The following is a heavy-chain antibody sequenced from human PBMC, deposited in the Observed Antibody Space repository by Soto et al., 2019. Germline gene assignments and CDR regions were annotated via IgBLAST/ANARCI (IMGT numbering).Heavy chain of an antibody. CDR3: ASEWRHDGLDY. CDR2: IWYDGSNK. Sequence: GGSLRLSCAASGFTFSSYGMHWVRQAPGKGLEWVAVIWYDGSNKYYADSVKGRFTISRDNSKNTLYLQMNSLRAEDTAVYYCASEWRHDGLDYWGQGTLVTVSS. D-gene: IGHD5-18*01. V-gene: IGHV3-33*01. J-gene: IGHJ4*02. CDR1: GFTFSSYG.